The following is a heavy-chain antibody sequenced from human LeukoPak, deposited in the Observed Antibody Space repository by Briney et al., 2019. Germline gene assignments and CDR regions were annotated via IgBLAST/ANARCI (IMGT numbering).Heavy chain of an antibody. CDR2: INTNTGNP. CDR1: GYTFTSYA. D-gene: IGHD6-13*01. Sequence: GASVKVSCKASGYTFTSYAMNWVRQAPGQGLEWMGWINTNTGNPTYAQGFTGRFVFSLDTSVSTAYLQISSLKAEDTAVYYCARYSSSWYLETVGDWFDPWGQGTLVTVSS. V-gene: IGHV7-4-1*02. CDR3: ARYSSSWYLETVGDWFDP. J-gene: IGHJ5*02.